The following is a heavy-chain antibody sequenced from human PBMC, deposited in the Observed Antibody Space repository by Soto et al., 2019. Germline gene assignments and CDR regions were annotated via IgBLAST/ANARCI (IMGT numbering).Heavy chain of an antibody. J-gene: IGHJ6*02. CDR1: GFTFSSYA. CDR3: AKSGFLESYYGMDV. D-gene: IGHD3-3*01. Sequence: GGSLRLSCAASGFTFSSYAMSWVRQAPGKGLEWVSAISGSGGSTYYADSVKGRFTISRDNSKNTLYLQMNSLRAEDTAVYYCAKSGFLESYYGMDVWGQGTTVTVSS. CDR2: ISGSGGST. V-gene: IGHV3-23*01.